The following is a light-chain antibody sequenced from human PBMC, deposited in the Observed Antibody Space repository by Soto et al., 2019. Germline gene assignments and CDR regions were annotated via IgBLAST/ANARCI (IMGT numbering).Light chain of an antibody. CDR1: QEISNY. J-gene: IGKJ4*01. V-gene: IGKV1-33*01. Sequence: DIQMTVSPSSLCASVGDRVTITCQASQEISNYLNWYQQKPGKAPKLLIYDASNLETGVPSRFSGSGSGTDFTFTISSLQPEDIATYYCQQYDNLPLTFGGGTKVEIK. CDR3: QQYDNLPLT. CDR2: DAS.